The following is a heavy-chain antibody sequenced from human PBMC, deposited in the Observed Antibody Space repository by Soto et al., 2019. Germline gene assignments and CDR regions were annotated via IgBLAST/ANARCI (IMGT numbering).Heavy chain of an antibody. J-gene: IGHJ4*02. CDR1: GGTFSSYA. V-gene: IGHV1-69*13. CDR3: ARDQAPLFYDSSGYYYFDY. D-gene: IGHD3-22*01. CDR2: IIPIFGTA. Sequence: ASVKVSCKASGGTFSSYAISWVRQAPGQGLEWMGGIIPIFGTANYAQKFQGRVTITADESTSTAYMELSSLRSEDTAVYYCARDQAPLFYDSSGYYYFDYWGQGTLVTV.